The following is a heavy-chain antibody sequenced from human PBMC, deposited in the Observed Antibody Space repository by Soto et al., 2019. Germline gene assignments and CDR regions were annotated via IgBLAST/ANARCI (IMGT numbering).Heavy chain of an antibody. D-gene: IGHD5-12*01. CDR3: ARDRFGNGYYSRANFDY. Sequence: GGSLILSCAASGFTFSYYFMTWIRQTPGKGLEWVSFISSSGSTIYYADSVKGRFTISRDNAKNSLYLQMNSLRAEDTAFYYCARDRFGNGYYSRANFDYWGQGTLVTVSS. J-gene: IGHJ4*02. CDR1: GFTFSYYF. V-gene: IGHV3-11*01. CDR2: ISSSGSTI.